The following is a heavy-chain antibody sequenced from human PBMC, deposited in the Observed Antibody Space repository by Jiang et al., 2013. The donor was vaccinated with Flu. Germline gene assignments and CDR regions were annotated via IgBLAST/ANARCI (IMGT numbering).Heavy chain of an antibody. CDR1: GDSVSSNSAA. CDR2: AYYRSKWYI. CDR3: VRGAGAADY. Sequence: SQTLSLTCAISGDSVSSNSAAWNWIRQSPSRGLEWLGRAYYRSKWYIDYAMTVKSRIIITPDTSKNQFSLQLNSVDPQDTAVYYCVRGAGAADYWGQGTLVTVSS. V-gene: IGHV6-1*01. D-gene: IGHD2-15*01. J-gene: IGHJ4*02.